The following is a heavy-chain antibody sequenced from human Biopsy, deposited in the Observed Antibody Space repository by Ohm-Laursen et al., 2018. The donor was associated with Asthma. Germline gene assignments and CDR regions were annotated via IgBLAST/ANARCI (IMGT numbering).Heavy chain of an antibody. CDR3: ARTHERWTSIQDDALDI. Sequence: SLRLSCAASGFTFSIYDIHWIRQTPGKGLEWVAVISYDGGNKFYGDSVKGRFTLSRDNSRNTLYLQMNSLRVEDTAIYYCARTHERWTSIQDDALDIWGQGTMVIVSS. D-gene: IGHD4-23*01. CDR1: GFTFSIYD. CDR2: ISYDGGNK. V-gene: IGHV3-30*03. J-gene: IGHJ3*02.